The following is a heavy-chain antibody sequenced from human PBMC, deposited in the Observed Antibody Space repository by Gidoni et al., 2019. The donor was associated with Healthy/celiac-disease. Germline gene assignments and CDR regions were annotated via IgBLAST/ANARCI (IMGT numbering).Heavy chain of an antibody. V-gene: IGHV3-49*03. J-gene: IGHJ4*02. D-gene: IGHD6-19*01. CDR3: TRYGHSSGWSVDY. CDR1: GFTFGDYA. Sequence: EVQLVESGGGLVQPGRSLRLSCTASGFTFGDYAMSWFRQAPGKGLEWVGFIRSKAYGGTTEYAASVKGRFTISRDDSKSIAYLQMNSLKTEDTAVYYCTRYGHSSGWSVDYWGQGTLVTVSS. CDR2: IRSKAYGGTT.